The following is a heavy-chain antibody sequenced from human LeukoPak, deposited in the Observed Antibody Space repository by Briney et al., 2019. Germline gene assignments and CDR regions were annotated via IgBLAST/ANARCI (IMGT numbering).Heavy chain of an antibody. CDR1: GFTFSSYW. Sequence: GESLRLSCAASGFTFSSYWMSWVRQAPGKGLEWVANIKQDGSEKYYVDSVKGRFTISRDNAKNSLYLQMNSLRAEDTAVYYCARDLAVAGGWRYYYGMDVWGQGTTVTVSS. V-gene: IGHV3-7*01. J-gene: IGHJ6*02. D-gene: IGHD6-19*01. CDR3: ARDLAVAGGWRYYYGMDV. CDR2: IKQDGSEK.